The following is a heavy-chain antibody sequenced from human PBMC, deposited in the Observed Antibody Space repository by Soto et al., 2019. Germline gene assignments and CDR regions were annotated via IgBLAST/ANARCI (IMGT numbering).Heavy chain of an antibody. CDR1: GFTFSSYG. V-gene: IGHV3-30*18. CDR3: AKENEEQWLVREGSVGDY. D-gene: IGHD6-19*01. CDR2: ISYDGSNK. Sequence: GGSLRLSCAASGFTFSSYGMHWVRQAPGKGLEWVAVISYDGSNKYYADSVKGRFTISRDNSKNTLYLQMNSLRAEDTAVYYCAKENEEQWLVREGSVGDYWGQGTLVTVSS. J-gene: IGHJ4*02.